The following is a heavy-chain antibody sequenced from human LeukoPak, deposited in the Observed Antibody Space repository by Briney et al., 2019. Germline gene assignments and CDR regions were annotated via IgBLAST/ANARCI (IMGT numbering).Heavy chain of an antibody. Sequence: GGSLRLSCAASGFTFSSYSMNWVRQAPGKGLEWVSSISSSSSYIYYADSVKGRFTISRDNAKNSLYLQMNSLRAEDTAVYCCASSGADYYDSSWFDPWGQGTLVTVSS. CDR3: ASSGADYYDSSWFDP. J-gene: IGHJ5*02. CDR1: GFTFSSYS. CDR2: ISSSSSYI. V-gene: IGHV3-21*01. D-gene: IGHD3-22*01.